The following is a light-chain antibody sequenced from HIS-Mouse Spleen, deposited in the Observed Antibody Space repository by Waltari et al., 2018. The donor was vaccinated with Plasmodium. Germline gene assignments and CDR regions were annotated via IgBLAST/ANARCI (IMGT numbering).Light chain of an antibody. CDR2: GAS. J-gene: IGKJ3*01. CDR1: QLVSSN. CDR3: QQYNNWSFT. Sequence: EIVMTQSPATLSVSHGERATLSCRASQLVSSNLAWYQQKPGQAPRLLIYGASTRATGIPARFSGSGSGTEFTLTISSLQSEDFAVYYCQQYNNWSFTFGPGTKVDIK. V-gene: IGKV3-15*01.